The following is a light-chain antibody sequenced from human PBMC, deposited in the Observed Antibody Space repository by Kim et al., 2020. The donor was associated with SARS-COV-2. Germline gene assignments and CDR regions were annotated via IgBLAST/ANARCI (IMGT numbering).Light chain of an antibody. CDR1: SLRSYC. V-gene: IGLV3-19*01. Sequence: SSELTQDPAVSVALGQTVRITCQGDSLRSYCASWYQQKPGQAPVLVIYGKNNRPSGIPDRFSGSSSGNTASLTITGAQAEDEADYYCNSRDSSGNHLVFGGGTKVTVL. CDR2: GKN. J-gene: IGLJ3*02. CDR3: NSRDSSGNHLV.